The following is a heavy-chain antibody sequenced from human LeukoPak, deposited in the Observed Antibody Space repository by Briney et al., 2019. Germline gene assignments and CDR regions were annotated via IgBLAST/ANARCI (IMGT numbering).Heavy chain of an antibody. D-gene: IGHD4-17*01. Sequence: ASVKVSCKASGYTFTSYGISWVRQAPGQGLEWMGWISAYNGNTNYAQKLQGRVTMTTDTSTSTAYMDLSSLRSEDTAVYYCARTLRLNHYFDQWGQGTLVTVSS. V-gene: IGHV1-18*01. J-gene: IGHJ4*02. CDR2: ISAYNGNT. CDR1: GYTFTSYG. CDR3: ARTLRLNHYFDQ.